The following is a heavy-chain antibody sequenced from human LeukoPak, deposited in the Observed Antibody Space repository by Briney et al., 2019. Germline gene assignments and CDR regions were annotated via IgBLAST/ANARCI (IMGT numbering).Heavy chain of an antibody. D-gene: IGHD3-16*02. Sequence: GGSLRLSCAASGFTFSNAWMSWVRQAPGKGLEWVGRIKSKTDGGTTDYAAPVKGRFTISRDDSKNTLYLQMNSLKTEDTVVYYCTTRLTVTFGGVIVFDYWGQGTLVTVSS. CDR1: GFTFSNAW. CDR3: TTRLTVTFGGVIVFDY. CDR2: IKSKTDGGTT. V-gene: IGHV3-15*01. J-gene: IGHJ4*02.